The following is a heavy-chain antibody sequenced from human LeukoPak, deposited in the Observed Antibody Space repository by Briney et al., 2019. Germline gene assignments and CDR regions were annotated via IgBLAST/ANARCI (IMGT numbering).Heavy chain of an antibody. D-gene: IGHD3-16*01. CDR3: ARNLGGGRSS. Sequence: GGSLRLSCAASGFTFGSYWMHWVRQAPGKGLVWVSRINPDGSSTTYTDSVKGRFTASRDNAKSTLWLQMNSLRAEDTAVYYCARNLGGGRSSWGQGTLVTVSS. V-gene: IGHV3-74*01. CDR2: INPDGSST. J-gene: IGHJ5*02. CDR1: GFTFGSYW.